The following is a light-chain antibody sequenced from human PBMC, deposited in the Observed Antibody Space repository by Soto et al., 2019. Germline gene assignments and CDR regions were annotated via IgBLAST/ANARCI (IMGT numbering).Light chain of an antibody. CDR1: SSNIGSDS. Sequence: QPVLTQPPSASGTPGQRVTVSCSGSSSNIGSDSVNWYQQSPGTAPKLLIYRNNQRPSGVPDRFSGSKSGTSASLAISGLQSDDEADYYCAAWDDSLSAWVFGGGTKVTVL. J-gene: IGLJ3*02. CDR3: AAWDDSLSAWV. V-gene: IGLV1-44*01. CDR2: RNN.